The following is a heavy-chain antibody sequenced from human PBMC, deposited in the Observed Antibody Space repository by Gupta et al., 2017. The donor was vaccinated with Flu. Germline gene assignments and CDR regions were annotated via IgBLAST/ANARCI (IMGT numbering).Heavy chain of an antibody. D-gene: IGHD1-1*01. CDR2: IGANGRST. V-gene: IGHV3-23*01. J-gene: IGHJ4*02. CDR3: ARWNSGSFDD. Sequence: NWFRQAPGKGLRWVPGIGANGRSTYYAGSVEGRFIFSRYNSRNTMSLQMTSLRVEDTAGYYCARWNSGSFDDWGRGTLVSVSS.